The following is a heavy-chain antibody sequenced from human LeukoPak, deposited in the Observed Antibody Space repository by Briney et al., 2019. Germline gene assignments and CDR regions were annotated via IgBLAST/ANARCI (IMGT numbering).Heavy chain of an antibody. V-gene: IGHV4-34*01. CDR3: ARAGGFFSPFGY. Sequence: SETLSLTCAVYGGSFSGYYWSWIRQPPGKGLEWIGEINHSGSTNYNPSLKSRVTISVDTSKNQFSLKLSSVTAADTAVYYCARAGGFFSPFGYWGQGTLVTVSS. CDR2: INHSGST. CDR1: GGSFSGYY. J-gene: IGHJ4*02. D-gene: IGHD3-3*01.